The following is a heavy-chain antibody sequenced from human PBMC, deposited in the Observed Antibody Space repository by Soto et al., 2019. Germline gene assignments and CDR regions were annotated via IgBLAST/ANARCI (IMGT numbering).Heavy chain of an antibody. D-gene: IGHD2-21*02. J-gene: IGHJ6*02. Sequence: PGGSLRLSCAASGFTISSYTMTWVRQASGKGLEWVSATTGSGTNTYYADSVKGRFTISTDKSTNTLYLQMSSLRAEDTAIYYCAKDDPGDFYSYYGLDVWGQGTTVTVSS. CDR1: GFTISSYT. V-gene: IGHV3-23*01. CDR3: AKDDPGDFYSYYGLDV. CDR2: TTGSGTNT.